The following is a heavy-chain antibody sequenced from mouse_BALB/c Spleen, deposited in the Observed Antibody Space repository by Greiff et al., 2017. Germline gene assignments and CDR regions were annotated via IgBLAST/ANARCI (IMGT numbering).Heavy chain of an antibody. CDR2: ISYSGST. CDR1: GYSITSDYA. D-gene: IGHD1-1*02. V-gene: IGHV3-2*02. Sequence: VQLQESGPGLVKPSQSLSLTCTVTGYSITSDYAWNWIRQFPGNKLEWMGYISYSGSTSYNPSLKSRISITRDTSKNQFFLQLNSVTTEDTATYYCARGAYGALFAYWGQGTLVTVSA. CDR3: ARGAYGALFAY. J-gene: IGHJ3*01.